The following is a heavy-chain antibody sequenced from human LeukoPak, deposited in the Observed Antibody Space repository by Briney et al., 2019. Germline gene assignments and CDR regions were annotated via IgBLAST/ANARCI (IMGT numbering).Heavy chain of an antibody. Sequence: GGSLRLSCAASGFTFSSYSMNWVRQAPGKGLEWVTSISSSSSYIYYADSVKGRFTISRDNAKNSLYLQMNSLRAEDTAVYYCARAGLRDGYFMDVWGKGTTVTVSS. D-gene: IGHD5-24*01. CDR3: ARAGLRDGYFMDV. CDR1: GFTFSSYS. CDR2: ISSSSSYI. J-gene: IGHJ6*03. V-gene: IGHV3-21*01.